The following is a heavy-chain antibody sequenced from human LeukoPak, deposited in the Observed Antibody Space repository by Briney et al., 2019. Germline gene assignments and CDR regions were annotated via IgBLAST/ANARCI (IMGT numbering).Heavy chain of an antibody. Sequence: GGSLRLSCAASGFTFSSYSMNWVRQAPGKGLEWVSSISSSSDYIYYADSVKGRFTISRDNAKNSLYLQMNSLRAEDTAVYYCARGRGPVATIPNDYWGQGTLVTVSS. CDR2: ISSSSDYI. J-gene: IGHJ4*02. V-gene: IGHV3-21*01. CDR1: GFTFSSYS. D-gene: IGHD5-12*01. CDR3: ARGRGPVATIPNDY.